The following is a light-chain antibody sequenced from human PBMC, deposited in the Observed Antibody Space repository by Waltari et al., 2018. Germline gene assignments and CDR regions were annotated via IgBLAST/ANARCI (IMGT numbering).Light chain of an antibody. CDR3: QQYGSSLWT. CDR1: QSVSSSY. J-gene: IGKJ1*01. V-gene: IGKV3-20*01. CDR2: GAS. Sequence: EIVLTQSPGTLSLSPGERATLSRRASQSVSSSYLAWYQQKPGQAPRLRIYGASNRATRIPDRFSGSGSGTDFTLTISRLEPEDFAVYYCQQYGSSLWTFGQGTKGEIK.